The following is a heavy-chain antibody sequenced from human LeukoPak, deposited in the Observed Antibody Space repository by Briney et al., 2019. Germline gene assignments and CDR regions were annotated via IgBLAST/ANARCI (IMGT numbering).Heavy chain of an antibody. CDR1: GFTFSSYG. V-gene: IGHV3-33*01. CDR3: ARIALYSSGWYGLDY. CDR2: IWYDGSNK. D-gene: IGHD6-19*01. J-gene: IGHJ4*02. Sequence: GGSLRLSCAASGFTFSSYGMHWVRQAPGKGLEWVAVIWYDGSNKYYADSVKGRFTISRDNSKNTLYLQMNSLRAEDTAVYYCARIALYSSGWYGLDYWGQGTLVTVSS.